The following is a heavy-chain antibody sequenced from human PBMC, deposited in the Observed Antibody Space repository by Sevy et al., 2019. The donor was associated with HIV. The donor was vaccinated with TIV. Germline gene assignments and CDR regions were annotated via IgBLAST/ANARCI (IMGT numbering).Heavy chain of an antibody. J-gene: IGHJ4*02. CDR3: TRWKGLQSIFDY. CDR1: GFSLNTYW. Sequence: GGSLRLSCAASGFSLNTYWLSWVRQAPGKGLEWVAFLKSKADGGTVDHAASVKGRFTISRDDSKSIAYLQMNDLTTEDTGVYYCTRWKGLQSIFDYWGQGALVTVSS. D-gene: IGHD1-1*01. CDR2: LKSKADGGTV. V-gene: IGHV3-49*04.